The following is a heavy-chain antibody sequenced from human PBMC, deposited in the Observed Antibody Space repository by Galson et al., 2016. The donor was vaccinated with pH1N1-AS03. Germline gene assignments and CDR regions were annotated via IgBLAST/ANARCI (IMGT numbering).Heavy chain of an antibody. Sequence: QSGAEVKKPGESLKISCKASGYSFANYWIGWVRQMPGKGLEWMGIIDPGDSDTRYSLSSQGQVTISADKSLSTAYLQWSSLKASDTAICYCARPQHSGPLYYVYGMEIGGQGTTVTVSS. CDR1: GYSFANYW. CDR3: ARPQHSGPLYYVYGMEI. CDR2: IDPGDSDT. V-gene: IGHV5-51*01. D-gene: IGHD3-10*01. J-gene: IGHJ6*02.